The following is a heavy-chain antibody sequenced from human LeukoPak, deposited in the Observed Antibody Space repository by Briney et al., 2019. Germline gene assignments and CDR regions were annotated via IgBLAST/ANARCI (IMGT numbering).Heavy chain of an antibody. J-gene: IGHJ4*02. CDR1: GFTFSSYT. CDR2: ISSSSSYI. V-gene: IGHV3-21*01. D-gene: IGHD2-21*02. CDR3: ARDVTHCGGDCYSGDY. Sequence: PGGSPRLSCAASGFTFSSYTMNWVRQAPGKGLEWVSSISSSSSYINYADSVKGRFTISRDNAKNSLYLQMNSLRAEDTAVYYCARDVTHCGGDCYSGDYWGQGTLVTVSS.